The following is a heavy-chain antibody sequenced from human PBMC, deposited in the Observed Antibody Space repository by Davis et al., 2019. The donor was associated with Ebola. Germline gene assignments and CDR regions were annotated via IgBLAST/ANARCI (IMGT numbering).Heavy chain of an antibody. CDR3: TRLPGGDYYYGMDV. CDR1: GFTFSGSA. V-gene: IGHV3-73*01. D-gene: IGHD4-17*01. Sequence: GESLKISCAASGFTFSGSAMHWVRQASGKGLEWVGRIRSKANSYATAYAASVKGRFTISRDDSKNTAYLQMNSLKTEDTAVYYCTRLPGGDYYYGMDVWGQGTTVTVSS. J-gene: IGHJ6*02. CDR2: IRSKANSYAT.